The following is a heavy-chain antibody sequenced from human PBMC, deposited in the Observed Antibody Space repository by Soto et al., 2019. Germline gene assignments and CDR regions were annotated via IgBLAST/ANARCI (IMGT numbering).Heavy chain of an antibody. V-gene: IGHV3-23*01. Sequence: GGSLKISCAASGFTITSSAMSWVRQAPGKGLEWVSTTGISGRTTYYADSVKGRFTVSRDDSKNTLDLQMSSLRAEDTAVYYCATVHNTSRSFDYWGQGTPVTVSS. CDR1: GFTITSSA. CDR2: TGISGRTT. D-gene: IGHD1-20*01. J-gene: IGHJ4*02. CDR3: ATVHNTSRSFDY.